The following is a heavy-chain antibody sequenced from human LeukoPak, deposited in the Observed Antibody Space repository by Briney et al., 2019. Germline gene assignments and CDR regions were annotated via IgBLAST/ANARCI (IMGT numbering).Heavy chain of an antibody. CDR3: AREGRSGYYFPN. V-gene: IGHV3-33*01. J-gene: IGHJ4*02. Sequence: GGSLRLSCAASGFTFSSYGMHWVRQAPGKGLEWVAVIWYDGSNKYYADSVKGRFTISRDNSKNTLYLQMNSLRAEDTAVYYCAREGRSGYYFPNRGQGTLVTVSS. CDR2: IWYDGSNK. CDR1: GFTFSSYG. D-gene: IGHD3-22*01.